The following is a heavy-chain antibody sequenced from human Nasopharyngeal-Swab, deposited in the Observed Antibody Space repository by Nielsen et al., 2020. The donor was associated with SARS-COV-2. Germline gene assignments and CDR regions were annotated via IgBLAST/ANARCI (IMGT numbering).Heavy chain of an antibody. V-gene: IGHV4-31*02. J-gene: IGHJ6*04. Sequence: WIREGPGKGLEWIGYIYYSGSTYYNPSLKSRVTISVDTSKNQFSLKLSSVTAADTAVYYCARQSWAGYYYDSSGYMDVWGKGTTVTVSS. CDR3: ARQSWAGYYYDSSGYMDV. D-gene: IGHD3-22*01. CDR2: IYYSGST.